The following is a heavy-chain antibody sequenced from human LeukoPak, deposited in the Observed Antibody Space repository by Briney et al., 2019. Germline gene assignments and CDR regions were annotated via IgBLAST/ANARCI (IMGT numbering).Heavy chain of an antibody. J-gene: IGHJ4*02. CDR3: ASAPSSSAWWYFDY. Sequence: SETLSLTCTVSGGSINNYYWSWIRQPAGKGLEWVGRIYTSGSTTYNPSLKSRVSMSVDTSKNQFSLQLSSVTAADTAVYYCASAPSSSAWWYFDYWGQGTLVTVSS. V-gene: IGHV4-4*07. CDR2: IYTSGST. CDR1: GGSINNYY. D-gene: IGHD6-19*01.